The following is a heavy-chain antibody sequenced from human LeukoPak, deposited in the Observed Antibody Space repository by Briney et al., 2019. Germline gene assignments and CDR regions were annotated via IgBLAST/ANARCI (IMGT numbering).Heavy chain of an antibody. CDR3: VRAYMSSWYFNWFDP. CDR2: IYHSGST. J-gene: IGHJ5*02. D-gene: IGHD6-13*01. Sequence: SETLSLTCAVSGGSISSGGYSWSWIRQPPGKGLEWIGYIYHSGSTYYNPSLKSRVTISVDRSKNQFSLKLSSVTAADTAVYYCVRAYMSSWYFNWFDPWGQGTLVTVSS. CDR1: GGSISSGGYS. V-gene: IGHV4-30-2*01.